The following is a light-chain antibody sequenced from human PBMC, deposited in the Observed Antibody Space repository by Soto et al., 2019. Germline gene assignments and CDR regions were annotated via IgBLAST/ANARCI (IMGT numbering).Light chain of an antibody. CDR3: CSYAVTPASTTL. CDR1: SSDVGRFNL. CDR2: EDN. Sequence: QAVVTQPASVSGSPGQSITISCTGTSSDVGRFNLVSWYQQYPGKAPKLMIYEDNKRPSGVSNRFSGSKSGNTASLTISGLQAEDEADYYCCSYAVTPASTTLFGGGTKLTVL. V-gene: IGLV2-23*01. J-gene: IGLJ2*01.